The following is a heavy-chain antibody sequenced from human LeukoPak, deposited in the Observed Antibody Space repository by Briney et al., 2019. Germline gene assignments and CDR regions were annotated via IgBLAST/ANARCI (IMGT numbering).Heavy chain of an antibody. J-gene: IGHJ4*02. V-gene: IGHV3-53*05. CDR3: ATEYYDSSGYFDY. CDR1: GLTVSSNY. CDR2: IYRGGPT. D-gene: IGHD3-22*01. Sequence: QAGGSLRLSCAASGLTVSSNYMSWVRQAPGKGLEWVSVIYRGGPTYYADSVKGRFTISRDNAKNSLYLQMNSLRAEDTALYYCATEYYDSSGYFDYWGQGTLVTVSS.